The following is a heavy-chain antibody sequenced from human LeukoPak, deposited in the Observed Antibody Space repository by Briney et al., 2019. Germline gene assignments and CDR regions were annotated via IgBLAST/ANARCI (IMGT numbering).Heavy chain of an antibody. CDR2: INPNSGGT. Sequence: ASVKVSCKASGYTFTGYYMHWVRQAPGQGLEWMGRINPNSGGTNYAQKLQGRVTMTTDTSTSTAYMELRSLRSDDTAVYYCARYYGSGSYWFDPWGQGTLVTVSS. D-gene: IGHD3-10*01. CDR1: GYTFTGYY. J-gene: IGHJ5*02. V-gene: IGHV1-2*06. CDR3: ARYYGSGSYWFDP.